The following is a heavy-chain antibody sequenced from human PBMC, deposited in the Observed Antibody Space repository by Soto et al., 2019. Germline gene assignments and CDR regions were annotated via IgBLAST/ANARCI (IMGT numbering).Heavy chain of an antibody. CDR2: VSQNDNNK. J-gene: IGHJ4*02. Sequence: QVQLVESGGGVVQPGRSLRLSCLASGLTFSRYEMHWVRQAPGKGLEWVAAVSQNDNNKYYADSVRGLFTVSRDNSENTLYLQMNSRRPEDTAVYYCARDLLTAVTYVVYWGQGTPVSVS. CDR1: GLTFSRYE. V-gene: IGHV3-30-3*01. D-gene: IGHD2-15*01. CDR3: ARDLLTAVTYVVY.